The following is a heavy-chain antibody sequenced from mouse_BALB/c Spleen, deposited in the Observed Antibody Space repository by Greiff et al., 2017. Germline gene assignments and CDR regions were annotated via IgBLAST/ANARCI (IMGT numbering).Heavy chain of an antibody. J-gene: IGHJ4*01. Sequence: QVQLKESGPGLVQPSQSLSITCTVSGFSLTSYGVHWVRQSPGKGLEWLGVIWSGGSTDYNAAFISRLSISKDNSKSQVFFKMNSLQANDTAIYYCARNMVGDGYYCAMDYWGQGTSVTVSS. CDR1: GFSLTSYG. CDR2: IWSGGST. CDR3: ARNMVGDGYYCAMDY. V-gene: IGHV2-2*02. D-gene: IGHD2-3*01.